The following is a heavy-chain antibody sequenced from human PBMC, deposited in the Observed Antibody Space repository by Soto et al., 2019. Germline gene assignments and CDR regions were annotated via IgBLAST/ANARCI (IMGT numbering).Heavy chain of an antibody. D-gene: IGHD5-18*01. V-gene: IGHV3-21*01. Sequence: GGSLRHSCVASGFTFSSYAMSWVRQAPGKGLEWVSSITGSETYIYYADSVKGRFTISRDNAKNALFLQMESLRAEDTAVYYCARDPGYSYGYSYSYGMDIWGQGTTVTVSS. CDR2: ITGSETYI. CDR3: ARDPGYSYGYSYSYGMDI. J-gene: IGHJ6*02. CDR1: GFTFSSYA.